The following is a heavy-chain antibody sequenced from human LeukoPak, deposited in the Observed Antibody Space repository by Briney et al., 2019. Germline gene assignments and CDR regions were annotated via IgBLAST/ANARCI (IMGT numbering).Heavy chain of an antibody. CDR2: IYYSGST. CDR1: GGSISSYY. CDR3: ARDEGTMVRGVNWFDP. D-gene: IGHD3-10*01. J-gene: IGHJ5*02. Sequence: KASETLSLTCTVSGGSISSYYWSWIRQPPGKGLEWIGYIYYSGSTNYNPSLKSRVTISVDTSKNQFSLKLSSVTAADTAVYYCARDEGTMVRGVNWFDPWGQGTLVTVSS. V-gene: IGHV4-59*01.